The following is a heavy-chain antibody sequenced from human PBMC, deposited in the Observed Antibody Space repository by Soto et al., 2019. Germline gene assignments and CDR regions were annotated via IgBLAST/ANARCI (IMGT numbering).Heavy chain of an antibody. D-gene: IGHD2-2*01. J-gene: IGHJ6*02. CDR3: ARHVPAAGYYYGMDV. CDR2: IIHIFGTA. CDR1: GGTFSSYA. V-gene: IGHV1-69*12. Sequence: QVQLVQSGAEVKKPGSSVKVSCKASGGTFSSYAISWVRQAPGQGLEWMGGIIHIFGTANYAQKFQGRVTITADESTTTAYMELSSLRSEDTAVYYCARHVPAAGYYYGMDVWGQGTTVTFSS.